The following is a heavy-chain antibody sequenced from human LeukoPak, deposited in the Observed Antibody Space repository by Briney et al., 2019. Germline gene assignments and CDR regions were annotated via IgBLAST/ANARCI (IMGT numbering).Heavy chain of an antibody. Sequence: GGSLRLSCAASGFTFSSYGMHWVRQAPGKGLEWVAVIWYDGSNKYYADSVKGRFTISRDNSKNTLYLQMNSLRAEDTAVYYCARVLNDILTGYSYHDAFDIWGQGTMVTVSS. CDR2: IWYDGSNK. CDR1: GFTFSSYG. CDR3: ARVLNDILTGYSYHDAFDI. D-gene: IGHD3-9*01. J-gene: IGHJ3*02. V-gene: IGHV3-33*01.